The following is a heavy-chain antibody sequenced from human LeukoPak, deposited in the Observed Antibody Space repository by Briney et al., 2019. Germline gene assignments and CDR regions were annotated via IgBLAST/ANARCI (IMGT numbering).Heavy chain of an antibody. V-gene: IGHV3-53*01. CDR3: ARDGYGYNYMDV. Sequence: GGSLRLSCAASGFTFSSQNMNWARQAPGKGLEWVSVIYSGGTTYNADSVRGRFTISRDNSKNMLYLQMNSLRAEDTAVYYCARDGYGYNYMDVWGKGTTVTVSS. D-gene: IGHD5-12*01. CDR1: GFTFSSQN. J-gene: IGHJ6*03. CDR2: IYSGGTT.